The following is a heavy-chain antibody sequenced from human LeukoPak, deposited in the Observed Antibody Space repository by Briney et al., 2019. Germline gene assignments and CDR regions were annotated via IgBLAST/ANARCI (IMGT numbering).Heavy chain of an antibody. CDR2: IIPIFGIA. J-gene: IGHJ4*02. D-gene: IGHD3-22*01. CDR3: ARLSGGPNYYDSSGYSHDY. CDR1: GGTFGSYA. Sequence: SVKVSCKASGGTFGSYAISWVRQAPGQGLEWMGRIIPIFGIANYAQKFQGRVTITADKSTSTAYMELSSLRSEDTAVYYCARLSGGPNYYDSSGYSHDYWGQGTLVTVSS. V-gene: IGHV1-69*04.